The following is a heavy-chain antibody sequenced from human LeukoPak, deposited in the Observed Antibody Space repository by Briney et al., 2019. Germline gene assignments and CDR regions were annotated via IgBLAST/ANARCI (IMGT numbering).Heavy chain of an antibody. CDR3: ARGGRRYFDY. CDR1: GYTFTSYG. Sequence: ASVKVSCKASGYTFTSYGITWVRQAPGQGLEWMGWITGYNGDTKYAQNLQGRATMTTDTSTSTAYMELRSLRSDDTAVYYCARGGRRYFDYWGQGTLVTVSS. D-gene: IGHD1-14*01. J-gene: IGHJ4*02. CDR2: ITGYNGDT. V-gene: IGHV1-18*01.